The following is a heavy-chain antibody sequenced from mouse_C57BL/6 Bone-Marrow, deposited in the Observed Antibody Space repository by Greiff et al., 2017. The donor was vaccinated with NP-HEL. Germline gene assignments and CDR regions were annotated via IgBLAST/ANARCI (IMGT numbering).Heavy chain of an antibody. V-gene: IGHV1-76*01. CDR1: GYTFTDYY. Sequence: QVHVKQSGAELVRPGASVKLSCKASGYTFTDYYINWVKQRPGQGLEWIARIYPGSGNTYYNEKFKGKATLTAEKSSSTAYMQLSSLTSEDSAVYFCARVTVYYDYDEGYFDVWGTGTTVTVSS. CDR3: ARVTVYYDYDEGYFDV. J-gene: IGHJ1*03. D-gene: IGHD2-4*01. CDR2: IYPGSGNT.